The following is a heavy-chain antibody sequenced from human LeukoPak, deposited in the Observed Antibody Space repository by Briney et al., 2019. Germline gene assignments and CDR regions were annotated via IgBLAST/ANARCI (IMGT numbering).Heavy chain of an antibody. CDR3: ARHFSLLWFGAHAFDI. V-gene: IGHV4-39*01. J-gene: IGHJ3*02. Sequence: TSETLSLTCTVSGGSISSSRYYWGWIRQPPGKGLEWIGSIYYSGSTYYNPSLKSRVTISVDTSKNQFSLKLSSVTAADTAVYYCARHFSLLWFGAHAFDIWGQGTMVTVSS. CDR1: GGSISSSRYY. CDR2: IYYSGST. D-gene: IGHD3-10*01.